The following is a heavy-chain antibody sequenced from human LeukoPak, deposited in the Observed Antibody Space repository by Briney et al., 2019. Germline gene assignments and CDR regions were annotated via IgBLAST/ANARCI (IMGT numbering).Heavy chain of an antibody. CDR2: VNSDGSST. CDR3: SGDYGNY. J-gene: IGHJ4*02. CDR1: GFAFSSYW. V-gene: IGHV3-74*01. D-gene: IGHD4-17*01. Sequence: GGSLRLSCAASGFAFSSYWLHWVRHAPGKGLVWVSRVNSDGSSTNYADSVEGRFTVSRDNAKNTLFLQMNSLRVEDTAFYCVSGDYGNYWGQGTLVTVSS.